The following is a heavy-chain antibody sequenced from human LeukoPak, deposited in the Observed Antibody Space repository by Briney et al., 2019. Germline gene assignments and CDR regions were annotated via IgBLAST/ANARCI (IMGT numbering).Heavy chain of an antibody. CDR3: ARSPDLHQSLPRFDS. Sequence: SETLSLTCTVSGGSINIYFWSWIRQTPAKGLEWVGYISHSGTTNYNPSLNSRLSLSVDPSESQFSLRLSSVTAADTAVYYCARSPDLHQSLPRFDSWGQGTRVTVSS. CDR1: GGSINIYF. V-gene: IGHV4-59*01. J-gene: IGHJ4*02. CDR2: ISHSGTT.